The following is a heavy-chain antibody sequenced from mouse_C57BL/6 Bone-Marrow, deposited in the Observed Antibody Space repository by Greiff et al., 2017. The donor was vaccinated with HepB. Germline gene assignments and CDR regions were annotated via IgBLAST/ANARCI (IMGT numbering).Heavy chain of an antibody. V-gene: IGHV1-69*01. J-gene: IGHJ2*01. Sequence: QVQLQQPGAELVMPGASVKLSCKASGYTFTSYWMHWVKQRPGQGLEWIGEIDPSDSYTNYNQKFKGKSTLTVDKSSSTAYMQLSSLTSEDSAVYYCARMNRGFGYWGQGTTLTVSS. CDR3: ARMNRGFGY. CDR1: GYTFTSYW. CDR2: IDPSDSYT.